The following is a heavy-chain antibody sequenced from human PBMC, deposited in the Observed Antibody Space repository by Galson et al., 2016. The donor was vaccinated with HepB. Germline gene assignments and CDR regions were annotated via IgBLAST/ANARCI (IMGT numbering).Heavy chain of an antibody. V-gene: IGHV3-30*04. CDR2: ISYDGIKK. Sequence: SLRLSCAASGFRFSGYALHWVRQAPGKGLEWVAVISYDGIKKYYADSVDGRFTISRDNSKKTLYLQMNSMRGEDTAVYYCARDGGVPSDNFDTSGSGYFDYWGQGTLVSVSS. CDR1: GFRFSGYA. D-gene: IGHD3-22*01. J-gene: IGHJ4*02. CDR3: ARDGGVPSDNFDTSGSGYFDY.